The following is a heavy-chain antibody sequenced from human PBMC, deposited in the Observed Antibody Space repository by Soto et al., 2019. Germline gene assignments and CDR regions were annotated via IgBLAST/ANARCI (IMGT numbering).Heavy chain of an antibody. D-gene: IGHD3-3*01. CDR3: ARDATIFGVVIISGMDV. V-gene: IGHV3-48*02. CDR2: ISSSSSTI. J-gene: IGHJ6*02. Sequence: PGGSLRLSCAASGFAFSSYSMNWVRQAPGKGLEWVSYISSSSSTIYYADSVKGRFTISRDNAKNSLYLQMNSLRDEDTAVYYCARDATIFGVVIISGMDVWGQGTTVTVSS. CDR1: GFAFSSYS.